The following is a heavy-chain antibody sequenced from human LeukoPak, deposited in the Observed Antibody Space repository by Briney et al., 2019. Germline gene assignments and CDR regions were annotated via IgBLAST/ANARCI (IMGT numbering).Heavy chain of an antibody. CDR2: ISSSSSYI. V-gene: IGHV3-21*01. D-gene: IGHD3-10*01. CDR1: GFTFSSYS. CDR3: ARARITMVRVVMNYHGMDV. J-gene: IGHJ6*02. Sequence: GGSLRLSCAASGFTFSSYSMNWVRQAPGKGLEWVSSISSSSSYIYYADSVKGRFTISRDNAKNSLYLQMNSLRDEDTAVYYCARARITMVRVVMNYHGMDVWGQGTTVTVSS.